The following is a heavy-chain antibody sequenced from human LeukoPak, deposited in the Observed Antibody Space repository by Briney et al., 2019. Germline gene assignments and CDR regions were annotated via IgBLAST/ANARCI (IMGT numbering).Heavy chain of an antibody. CDR1: GGSISSSSYY. V-gene: IGHV4-39*07. D-gene: IGHD2-15*01. J-gene: IGHJ6*03. CDR3: ARVRVDWWSDDRAYYYYMDV. CDR2: IYYSGST. Sequence: PSETLSPTCTVSGGSISSSSYYWGWIRQPPGKGLEWIGSIYYSGSTYYNPSLKSRVTISVDTSKNQFSLKLSSVTAADTAVYYCARVRVDWWSDDRAYYYYMDVWGKGTTVTVSS.